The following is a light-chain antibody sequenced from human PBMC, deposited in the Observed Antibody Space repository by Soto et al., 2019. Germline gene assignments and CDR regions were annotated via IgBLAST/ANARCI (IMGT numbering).Light chain of an antibody. CDR3: LQDYRYPPWT. V-gene: IGKV1-13*02. CDR1: QGIGSA. Sequence: AIQLTQSPSSLSASVGDRVTITCRASQGIGSALAWYQQKPGKAPKLLIYDASSLESGVPSRFSGSGSGTDFTLTISSLQPEDFATYYCLQDYRYPPWTFGQGTKVDIK. J-gene: IGKJ1*01. CDR2: DAS.